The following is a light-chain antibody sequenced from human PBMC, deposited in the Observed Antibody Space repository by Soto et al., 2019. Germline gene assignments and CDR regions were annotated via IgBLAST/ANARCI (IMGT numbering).Light chain of an antibody. V-gene: IGLV2-14*01. CDR3: SSYTSSSTLVV. CDR1: SSDVGGYNY. J-gene: IGLJ2*01. CDR2: DVS. Sequence: QSALTQPASVSGSPGQSITISCTGTSSDVGGYNYVSWYQQHPGKAPELMIYDVSNRPSGVSNRFSGSKSGNTASLTISGLQAEDEADYYCSSYTSSSTLVVFGGGNKVTVL.